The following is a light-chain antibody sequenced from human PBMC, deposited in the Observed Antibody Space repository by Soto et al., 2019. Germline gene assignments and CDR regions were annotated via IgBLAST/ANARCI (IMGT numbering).Light chain of an antibody. Sequence: DIQMTQSPSTLSASVGDRVTITCRASQSISTCVAWYQQKPGKAPKLLIYDASSLESGVPSRFSGSGSGTEFTLNIGSLQPDDLATEYWQQYNSYTVTFGQGTKLEIK. J-gene: IGKJ2*01. V-gene: IGKV1-5*01. CDR1: QSISTC. CDR2: DAS. CDR3: QQYNSYTVT.